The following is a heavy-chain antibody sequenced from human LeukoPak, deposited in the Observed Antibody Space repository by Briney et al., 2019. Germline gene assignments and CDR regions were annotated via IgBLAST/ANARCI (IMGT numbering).Heavy chain of an antibody. V-gene: IGHV4-59*01. CDR2: IYYSGST. J-gene: IGHJ4*02. CDR3: ARGTYYDILTGPPVDY. Sequence: SETLSLTCTVSGGSISSYYWSWIRQPPGKGLEWIGYIYYSGSTNYNPSLKSRVTISVDTSKNQFSLKLSSVTAADTAVYYCARGTYYDILTGPPVDYWGQGTLVTVSS. D-gene: IGHD3-9*01. CDR1: GGSISSYY.